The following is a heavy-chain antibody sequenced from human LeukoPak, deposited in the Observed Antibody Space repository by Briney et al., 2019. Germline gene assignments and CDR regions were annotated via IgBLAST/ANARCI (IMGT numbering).Heavy chain of an antibody. Sequence: GESLKISCKGYGDRFTSYWVAWVRQMPGKGLEWMGIIFPSDSDTRYSPSIQGQVTISVDRSISTAYLQWSSLKASDTAIYYCARRPLHSQNWLAPWGQGTLVTVSS. CDR1: GDRFTSYW. J-gene: IGHJ5*02. CDR3: ARRPLHSQNWLAP. V-gene: IGHV5-51*01. CDR2: IFPSDSDT.